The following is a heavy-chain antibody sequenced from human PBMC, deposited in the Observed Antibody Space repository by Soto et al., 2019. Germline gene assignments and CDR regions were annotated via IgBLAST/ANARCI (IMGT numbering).Heavy chain of an antibody. V-gene: IGHV4-34*01. D-gene: IGHD6-19*01. CDR3: ARGSSRRGGRSAPSSGRISPMLNDY. Sequence: QVQLQQWGAGLLKPSETLSLTCAVYGGSFSGYYWSWIRQPPGEGLERIGEINHSGSTNYNPSLKSRVTISVDTSKNQFYLKLSSVTAADTGVYYCARGSSRRGGRSAPSSGRISPMLNDYWGQGTLVTVSS. J-gene: IGHJ4*02. CDR2: INHSGST. CDR1: GGSFSGYY.